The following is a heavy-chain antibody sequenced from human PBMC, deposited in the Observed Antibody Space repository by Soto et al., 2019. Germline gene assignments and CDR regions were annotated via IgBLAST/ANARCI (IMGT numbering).Heavy chain of an antibody. J-gene: IGHJ6*02. V-gene: IGHV6-1*01. CDR1: GDSVSSINAC. Sequence: SQTLSLTCAISGDSVSSINACWNWTRQSPSRGLEWLGRTYYRSKWFYDYAVSVKSRMTIDTDTSKNHLAQQLTSVTPEDTAIYYCARVSCSGGTCLEGLDVWGQGTTVTVSS. CDR2: TYYRSKWFY. D-gene: IGHD2-15*01. CDR3: ARVSCSGGTCLEGLDV.